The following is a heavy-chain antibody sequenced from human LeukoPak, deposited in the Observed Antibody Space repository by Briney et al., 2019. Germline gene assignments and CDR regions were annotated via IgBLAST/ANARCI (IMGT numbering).Heavy chain of an antibody. CDR3: ASRIDDILTGYRIFDY. J-gene: IGHJ4*02. CDR2: IYYSGST. CDR1: GGSISSSDYY. D-gene: IGHD3-9*01. V-gene: IGHV4-39*07. Sequence: SETLSLTCTVSGGSISSSDYYWGWIRQPPGKGLEWIGSIYYSGSTYYNPSLKSRVTISVDTSKNQFSLKLSSVTAADTAVYYCASRIDDILTGYRIFDYWGQGTLVTVSS.